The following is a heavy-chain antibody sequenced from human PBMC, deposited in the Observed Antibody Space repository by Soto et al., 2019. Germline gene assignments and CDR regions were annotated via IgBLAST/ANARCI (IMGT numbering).Heavy chain of an antibody. V-gene: IGHV5-51*01. D-gene: IGHD2-2*01. J-gene: IGHJ6*02. CDR2: INPGDSDT. CDR3: ARAPCSSTSCYWYYYGMDF. Sequence: PGESLKISCEGSGFSFSKYKIGWVRQMPGKGLEWMGIINPGDSDTRYSPSFQGQVTISADKSISTAYLQWSSLKASDTAMYYCARAPCSSTSCYWYYYGMDFWGQGTTVPVSS. CDR1: GFSFSKYK.